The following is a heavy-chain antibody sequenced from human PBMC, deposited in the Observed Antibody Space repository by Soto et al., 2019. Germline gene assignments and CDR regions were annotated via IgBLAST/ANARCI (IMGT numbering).Heavy chain of an antibody. CDR1: GFTFSSYA. Sequence: EVQLLESGGGLVQPGGSLRLSCAASGFTFSSYAMSWVRQAPVKGLEWVSAISGSGGSTYYADSVKGRFTITRDNSKNTLYLQMISLRAEDTAVDYCAKSYDSSGYLSGMDVWGQGTTVTVSS. D-gene: IGHD3-22*01. V-gene: IGHV3-23*01. J-gene: IGHJ6*02. CDR2: ISGSGGST. CDR3: AKSYDSSGYLSGMDV.